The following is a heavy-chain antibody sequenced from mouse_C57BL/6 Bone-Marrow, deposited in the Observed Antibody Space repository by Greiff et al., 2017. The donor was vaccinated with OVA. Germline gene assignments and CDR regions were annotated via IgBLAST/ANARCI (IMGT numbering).Heavy chain of an antibody. V-gene: IGHV1-39*01. CDR3: AFYCGSSYRYFDV. CDR2: INPNYGTT. Sequence: VQLQQSGPELVKPGASVKISCKASGYSFTDYNMNWVKQSNGKSLEWIGVINPNYGTTSYDQKFKGKATLTVDQSSSTAYMQLNSLTSEDSAVYYCAFYCGSSYRYFDVWGTGTTVTVSS. D-gene: IGHD1-1*01. CDR1: GYSFTDYN. J-gene: IGHJ1*03.